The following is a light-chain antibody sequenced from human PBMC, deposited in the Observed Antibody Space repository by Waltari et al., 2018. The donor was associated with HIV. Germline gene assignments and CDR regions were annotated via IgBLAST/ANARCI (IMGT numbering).Light chain of an antibody. CDR2: DAS. Sequence: EIVLTQSPGTLSLSPGERATLSCRASQCVSSNYLAWYQQKPGQSPRLLIYDASSRATGIPDKFSGSVSGTDFTLTISRLEPEDFAGYHCQQYGSAPRTFGQGTKVEIK. CDR3: QQYGSAPRT. CDR1: QCVSSNY. J-gene: IGKJ1*01. V-gene: IGKV3-20*01.